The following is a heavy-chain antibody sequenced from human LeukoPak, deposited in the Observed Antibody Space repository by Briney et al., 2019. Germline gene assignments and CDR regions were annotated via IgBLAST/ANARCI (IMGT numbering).Heavy chain of an antibody. CDR1: GFTFSSYS. CDR2: ISSSSSYI. J-gene: IGHJ4*02. Sequence: GGSLRLSCAASGFTFSSYSMNWVRQAPGKGLEWDSSISSSSSYIYYADSVKGRFTISRDNAKNSPYLQMNSLRAEDTAVYYCARVSAGCIAAEICDFFDYWGQGTLVTVSS. V-gene: IGHV3-21*01. D-gene: IGHD6-13*01. CDR3: ARVSAGCIAAEICDFFDY.